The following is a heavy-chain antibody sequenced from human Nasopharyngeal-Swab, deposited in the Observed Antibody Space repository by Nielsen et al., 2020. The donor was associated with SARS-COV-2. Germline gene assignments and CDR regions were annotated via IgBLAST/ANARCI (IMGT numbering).Heavy chain of an antibody. Sequence: RQAPGKGLEWIGRMYTSGETYYNPSLKSRVTISGDTSKNQFSLKMRSVTAADTATYYCARDGVLSPIDYWGQGTLVTVSS. CDR2: MYTSGET. J-gene: IGHJ4*02. CDR3: ARDGVLSPIDY. V-gene: IGHV4-61*02. D-gene: IGHD3-3*01.